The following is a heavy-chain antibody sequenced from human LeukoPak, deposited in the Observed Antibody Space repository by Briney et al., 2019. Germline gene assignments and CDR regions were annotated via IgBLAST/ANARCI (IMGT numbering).Heavy chain of an antibody. CDR3: AKSLQIQLSFDY. CDR1: GFTVSSNY. J-gene: IGHJ4*02. V-gene: IGHV3-53*01. D-gene: IGHD5-18*01. CDR2: IYSGGST. Sequence: GGSLRLSCAASGFTVSSNYMSWVRQAPGKGLEWVSVIYSGGSTYYADSVKGRFTISRDNSKNTLYLQMNSLRAEDTAVYYCAKSLQIQLSFDYWGQGTLVTVSS.